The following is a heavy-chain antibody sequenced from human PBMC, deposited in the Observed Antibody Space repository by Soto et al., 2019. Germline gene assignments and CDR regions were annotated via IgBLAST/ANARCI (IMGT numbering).Heavy chain of an antibody. CDR1: GGTFSSYA. CDR3: ARVSGEYYYDSSGYYDDAFDI. J-gene: IGHJ3*02. V-gene: IGHV1-69*06. Sequence: QVQLVQSGAEVKKPGSSVKVSCKASGGTFSSYAISWVRQAPGQGLEWMGGIIPIFGSANYGQKFQGRVTITADKSTSTAYMELSSLRSEDTAVYYCARVSGEYYYDSSGYYDDAFDIWGQGTMVTVSS. D-gene: IGHD3-22*01. CDR2: IIPIFGSA.